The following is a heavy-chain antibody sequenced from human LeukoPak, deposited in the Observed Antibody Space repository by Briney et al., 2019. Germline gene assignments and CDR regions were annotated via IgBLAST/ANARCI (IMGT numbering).Heavy chain of an antibody. J-gene: IGHJ4*02. CDR2: MNPSDFDI. D-gene: IGHD3-22*01. V-gene: IGHV5-51*01. CDR1: GYNFDSYL. CDR3: ARQSGYYAFDF. Sequence: PGESLQISCEGSGYNFDSYLIAWVRQVPGKGLEWMGIMNPSDFDIRKSPSFQGQVTISVDQSISTAYLEWSSLKASDTAIYYCARQSGYYAFDFWGQGTLVTVSS.